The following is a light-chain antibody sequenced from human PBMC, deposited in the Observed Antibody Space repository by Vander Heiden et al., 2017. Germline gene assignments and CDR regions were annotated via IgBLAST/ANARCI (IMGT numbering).Light chain of an antibody. J-gene: IGKJ2*01. CDR3: QQYGSSPGA. Sequence: EIVLTQPPGTLSLSPGERATLSCRASQSVSSSYLAWYQQKPGQAPSLLIYGASSRATGIPDRFSGSGSGTDFTLTISRLEPEDFAVYYCQQYGSSPGAFGQGTKLEIK. CDR2: GAS. V-gene: IGKV3-20*01. CDR1: QSVSSSY.